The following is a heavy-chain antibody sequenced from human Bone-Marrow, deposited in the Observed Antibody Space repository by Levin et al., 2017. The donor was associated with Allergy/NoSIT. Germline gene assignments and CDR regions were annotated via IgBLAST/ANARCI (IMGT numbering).Heavy chain of an antibody. CDR1: GFTFDDYT. CDR2: ISCDGGSS. CDR3: AKDNVGGTALELGH. Sequence: GGSLRLSCAASGFTFDDYTMNWVRQVPGKGLEWVSLISCDGGSSHYADSVKGRFTISRDNSKKSLYLHMNSLSTEDTAGYYWAKDNVGGTALELGHWGRGTLVTVS. J-gene: IGHJ4*02. V-gene: IGHV3-43*01. D-gene: IGHD3-3*01.